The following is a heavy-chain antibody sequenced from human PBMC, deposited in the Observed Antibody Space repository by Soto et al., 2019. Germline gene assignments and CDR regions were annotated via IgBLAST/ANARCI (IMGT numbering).Heavy chain of an antibody. CDR1: GFTFSSYG. J-gene: IGHJ3*02. D-gene: IGHD3-22*01. CDR2: IWYDGNNK. CDR3: ARGYYDSSGYPPSDDAFDI. Sequence: QVQLVESGGGVVQPGRSLRLSCAASGFTFSSYGMHWVRQAPGKGLEWVAVIWYDGNNKYYADSVKGRFTISRDNSKNTLYLQMNSLRAEDTAVYYCARGYYDSSGYPPSDDAFDIWGQGTMVTVSS. V-gene: IGHV3-33*01.